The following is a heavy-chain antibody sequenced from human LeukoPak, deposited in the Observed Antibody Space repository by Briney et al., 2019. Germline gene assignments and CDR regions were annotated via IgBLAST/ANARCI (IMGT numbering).Heavy chain of an antibody. J-gene: IGHJ4*02. V-gene: IGHV5-51*01. CDR1: GYSFTAYW. CDR3: VRHGSNGQLAQVDY. Sequence: GESLKISRKASGYSFTAYWIGWVRQMPGKGLEWMGIIYPDDSDTRSSPSFQGQVTISADKSISTAYLQWSSLKASDTAMYYCVRHGSNGQLAQVDYWGQGTLVTVSS. D-gene: IGHD6-13*01. CDR2: IYPDDSDT.